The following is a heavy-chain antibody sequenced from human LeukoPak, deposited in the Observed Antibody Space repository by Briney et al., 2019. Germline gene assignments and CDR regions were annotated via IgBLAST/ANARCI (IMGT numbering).Heavy chain of an antibody. J-gene: IGHJ4*02. CDR2: ITRGGGST. V-gene: IGHV3-23*01. D-gene: IGHD1-26*01. CDR3: AKHRSGNYAFDY. Sequence: GGSLRLSCAASGFTFSTCGMSWVRQAPGKGLEWFSVITRGGGSTYNADSVKGRFTISRDNSRNTLYLQMNSLRAEDTAVYYCAKHRSGNYAFDYWGQGTLVTVSS. CDR1: GFTFSTCG.